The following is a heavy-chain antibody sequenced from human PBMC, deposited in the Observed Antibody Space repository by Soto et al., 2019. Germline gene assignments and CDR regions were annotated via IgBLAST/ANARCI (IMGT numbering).Heavy chain of an antibody. CDR1: GYTFTRYT. D-gene: IGHD2-15*01. V-gene: IGHV1-3*01. CDR3: ARGIATGQLDP. CDR2: ITPDNGNT. Sequence: QVQLVQSGAEVKKSGASVKISCKASGYTFTRYTMNWVRQAPGQRLEWMGWITPDNGNTKSSQKFQDRVIITRDTSASTAYMDLSSLRSEDTAVYYCARGIATGQLDPWGQGTLVTVSS. J-gene: IGHJ5*02.